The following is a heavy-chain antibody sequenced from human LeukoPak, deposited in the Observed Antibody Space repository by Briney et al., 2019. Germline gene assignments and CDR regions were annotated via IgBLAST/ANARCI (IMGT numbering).Heavy chain of an antibody. D-gene: IGHD1-26*01. CDR3: ARGTRIVGADFDY. Sequence: PGGSLRLSCAASGFTFSSYSMNWVRQAPGKGLEWVSSISSSSSYIYYADSVKGRFTISRDNAKNSLYLQMNSLRAEDTAVYYCARGTRIVGADFDYWGQGTLVTVSS. J-gene: IGHJ4*02. CDR1: GFTFSSYS. V-gene: IGHV3-21*01. CDR2: ISSSSSYI.